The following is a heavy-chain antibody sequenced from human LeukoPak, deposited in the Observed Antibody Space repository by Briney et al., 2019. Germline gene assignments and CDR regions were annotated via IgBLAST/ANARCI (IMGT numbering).Heavy chain of an antibody. CDR3: ARGPRREQQLVLKAFGPEQGAEYFQH. Sequence: GGSLRLSCAASGFTFSSYSMNWVRQAPGKGLEWVSSISSSSSYIYYADSVKGRFTISRDNAKNSLYLQMNSLRAEDTAVYYCARGPRREQQLVLKAFGPEQGAEYFQHWGQGTLVTVSS. CDR2: ISSSSSYI. J-gene: IGHJ1*01. CDR1: GFTFSSYS. V-gene: IGHV3-21*01. D-gene: IGHD6-13*01.